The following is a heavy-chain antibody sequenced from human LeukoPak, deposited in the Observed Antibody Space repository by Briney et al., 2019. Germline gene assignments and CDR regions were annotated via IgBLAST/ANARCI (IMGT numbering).Heavy chain of an antibody. CDR1: GFTFSSYG. CDR2: ISYDGSNK. Sequence: GRSLRLSCAASGFTFSSYGMHWVRQAPGKGLEWVAVISYDGSNKYHADSVKGRFTISRDNSKNTLYLQMNSLRAEDTAVYYCAKMDSSSSKDYWGQGTLVTVSS. V-gene: IGHV3-30*18. J-gene: IGHJ4*02. D-gene: IGHD6-6*01. CDR3: AKMDSSSSKDY.